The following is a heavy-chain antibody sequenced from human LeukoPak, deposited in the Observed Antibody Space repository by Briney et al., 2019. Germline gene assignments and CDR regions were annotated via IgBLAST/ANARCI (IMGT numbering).Heavy chain of an antibody. V-gene: IGHV3-21*01. Sequence: PGGSLRLSCAASGFTFNRHSMNWVRQAPGKGLEWVSSISPSGNYIYYADSVEGRFTISRDNAKNSLYLQMNSLRAEDTAVYYCARDLSSSTSCYSYWGQGTLVTVSS. J-gene: IGHJ4*02. D-gene: IGHD2-2*01. CDR1: GFTFNRHS. CDR3: ARDLSSSTSCYSY. CDR2: ISPSGNYI.